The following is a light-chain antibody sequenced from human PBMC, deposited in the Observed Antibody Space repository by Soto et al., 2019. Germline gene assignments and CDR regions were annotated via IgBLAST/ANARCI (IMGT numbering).Light chain of an antibody. CDR1: SCNIGAGYD. CDR2: GHS. V-gene: IGLV1-40*01. J-gene: IGLJ2*01. CDR3: QAYDISRSVSVI. Sequence: QSVLTQPPSVSGAPGQRVTISCTGSSCNIGAGYDVQWYQQPPGAAPKLLIFGHSNRPSGVPDRFSGSRSGSSASLAITGLEAEDEAYYLCQAYDISRSVSVIFGGGTQVTVL.